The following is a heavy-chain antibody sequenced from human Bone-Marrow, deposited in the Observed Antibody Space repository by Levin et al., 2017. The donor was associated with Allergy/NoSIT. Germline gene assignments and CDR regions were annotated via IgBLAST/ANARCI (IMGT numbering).Heavy chain of an antibody. V-gene: IGHV5-51*01. D-gene: IGHD5-12*01. CDR1: GSTFTTKW. CDR2: IYPGDSNT. Sequence: PGGSLRLSCQGSGSTFTTKWIAWVRQVPGKGLEWMGIIYPGDSNTKYNPSFQGQVTISADKSISTAYLQWISLKASDSAMYYCARLAAWVGGYGSALDFWGQGSLVTVSS. CDR3: ARLAAWVGGYGSALDF. J-gene: IGHJ4*02.